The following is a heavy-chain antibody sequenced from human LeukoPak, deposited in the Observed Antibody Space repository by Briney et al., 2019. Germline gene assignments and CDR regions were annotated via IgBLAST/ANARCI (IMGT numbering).Heavy chain of an antibody. CDR1: GFTFSSYG. V-gene: IGHV3-33*01. CDR3: ARAKYYYHSSGTKGSAFDI. CDR2: IWYDGSNK. D-gene: IGHD3-22*01. J-gene: IGHJ3*02. Sequence: GGSLRLSCAASGFTFSSYGMHWVRQAPGKGLEWVAVIWYDGSNKYYADSVKGRFTISRDNSKNTLYLQMNSLRAEDTAVYYCARAKYYYHSSGTKGSAFDIWGQGTMVTVSS.